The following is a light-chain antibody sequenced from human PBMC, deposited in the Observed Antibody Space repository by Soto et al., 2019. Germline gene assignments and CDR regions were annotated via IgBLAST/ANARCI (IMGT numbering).Light chain of an antibody. J-gene: IGLJ1*01. V-gene: IGLV2-8*01. CDR2: EVT. CDR1: SSDVGGYNY. Sequence: QSVLAQPPSASGSPGQSVTISCTGTSSDVGGYNYVPWYQQHPGKAPKLMIYEVTKRPSGVPDRFSGSKSDNTASLTVSGLQAEDEADYYCSSYAGSNNLIVFGTGTKVTVL. CDR3: SSYAGSNNLIV.